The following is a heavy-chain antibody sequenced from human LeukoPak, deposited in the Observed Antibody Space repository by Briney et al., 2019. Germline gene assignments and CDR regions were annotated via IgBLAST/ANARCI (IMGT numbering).Heavy chain of an antibody. Sequence: GGSLRLSCAASGFTFDDYAMHWVRQAPGKGLEWVSGISWDSVSIDYADSVKGGFTISRDNAKNSLYLQMNSLRPEDMALYYCAKETIYCSGGSCYHDAFDIWGQGTMVTVSS. V-gene: IGHV3-9*03. CDR1: GFTFDDYA. CDR2: ISWDSVSI. CDR3: AKETIYCSGGSCYHDAFDI. D-gene: IGHD2-15*01. J-gene: IGHJ3*02.